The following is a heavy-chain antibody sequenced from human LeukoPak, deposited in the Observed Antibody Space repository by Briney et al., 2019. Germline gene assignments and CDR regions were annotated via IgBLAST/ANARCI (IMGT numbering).Heavy chain of an antibody. CDR1: GFTFDDYA. Sequence: GGSLRLSCAASGFTFDDYAMHWVRQAPGKGLEWVSSISWNSVSIGYADSVRGRFTISRDNSKNTLYLQMNSLRAEDTAVYYCAKDGECSSTSCPYYYYYGMDVWGQGTTVTVSS. J-gene: IGHJ6*02. V-gene: IGHV3-9*01. D-gene: IGHD2-2*01. CDR2: ISWNSVSI. CDR3: AKDGECSSTSCPYYYYYGMDV.